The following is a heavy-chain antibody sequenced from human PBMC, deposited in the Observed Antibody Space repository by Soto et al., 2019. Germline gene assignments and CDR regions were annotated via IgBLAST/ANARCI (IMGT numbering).Heavy chain of an antibody. D-gene: IGHD2-2*01. CDR3: ATVYQQLTRLWFDY. Sequence: ASVKVSCKVSGYTLTELSMHWVRQAPGKGLEWMGGFDPEDGETIYAQKFQGRVTMTEDTSTDTAYMELSSLRSEDTAVYYCATVYQQLTRLWFDYWGQGTLVTVSS. CDR2: FDPEDGET. J-gene: IGHJ4*02. CDR1: GYTLTELS. V-gene: IGHV1-24*01.